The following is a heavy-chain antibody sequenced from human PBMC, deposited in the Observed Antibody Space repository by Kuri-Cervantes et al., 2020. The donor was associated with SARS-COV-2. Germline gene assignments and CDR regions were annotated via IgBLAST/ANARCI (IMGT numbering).Heavy chain of an antibody. V-gene: IGHV5-51*01. CDR2: IYPGDSDT. D-gene: IGHD1-7*01. Sequence: KFSCKGSGYSFTSYWIGWVRQIHGQGLEWMGIIYPGDSDTRYSPSLQGQVTISADKSISAAYLQWSSLKASDTAMYYCASELRDDAFDIWGQGTMVTVSS. CDR3: ASELRDDAFDI. CDR1: GYSFTSYW. J-gene: IGHJ3*02.